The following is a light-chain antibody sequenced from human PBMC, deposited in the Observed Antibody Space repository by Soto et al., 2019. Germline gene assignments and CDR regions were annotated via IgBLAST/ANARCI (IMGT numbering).Light chain of an antibody. CDR1: QSVLSSSNNKNF. CDR2: WAS. V-gene: IGKV4-1*01. CDR3: QQYYRIPYT. J-gene: IGKJ2*01. Sequence: DIVMTQSPDSLAVSLGERATINSKSSQSVLSSSNNKNFLAWYQQKPGQSPKLLIYWASTRESGVPDRFSGSGSGTDFTLTISSLQAEDVAVYYCQQYYRIPYTFGQGTKLEI.